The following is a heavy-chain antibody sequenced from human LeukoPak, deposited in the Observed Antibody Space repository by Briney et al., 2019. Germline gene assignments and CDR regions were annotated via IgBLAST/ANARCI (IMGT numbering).Heavy chain of an antibody. Sequence: GGSLRLSCAASGFTFSTYSMHWVRQAPGKGLEWVSSINNSSSYIYYADSVKGRFTISRDNAKNSVYLEMNSLRAEDTAVYYCARDPYSGGYGSYYYYYMDVWGKGTTVTISS. J-gene: IGHJ6*03. CDR2: INNSSSYI. CDR1: GFTFSTYS. V-gene: IGHV3-21*01. CDR3: ARDPYSGGYGSYYYYYMDV. D-gene: IGHD1-26*01.